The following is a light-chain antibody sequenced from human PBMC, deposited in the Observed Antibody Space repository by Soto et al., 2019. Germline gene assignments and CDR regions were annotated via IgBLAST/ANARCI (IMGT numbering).Light chain of an antibody. Sequence: EIVMTQSPATLSVSPGERATLSCRASQSVSSYLAWYQQKPGQAPRLLISGASTRATGIPARFSGSGSGTEFTLTISSLQSEGFAIYYCQQYNNWPRTFGQGTKVEIK. CDR2: GAS. CDR1: QSVSSY. V-gene: IGKV3-15*01. CDR3: QQYNNWPRT. J-gene: IGKJ1*01.